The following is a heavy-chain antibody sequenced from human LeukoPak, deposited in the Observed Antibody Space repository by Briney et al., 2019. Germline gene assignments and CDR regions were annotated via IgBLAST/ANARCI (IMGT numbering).Heavy chain of an antibody. V-gene: IGHV4-61*02. J-gene: IGHJ4*02. Sequence: SETLSLTCSVSNDSISSGRYYWSWIRQPDGKGLEWIGRIYTSGSTNYNPSLKSRVIISVDTSKNQFSLSLSSVTAADTAVYYCARDRTGWLQADYWGPGTLVTVSS. CDR3: ARDRTGWLQADY. CDR1: NDSISSGRYY. CDR2: IYTSGST. D-gene: IGHD5-24*01.